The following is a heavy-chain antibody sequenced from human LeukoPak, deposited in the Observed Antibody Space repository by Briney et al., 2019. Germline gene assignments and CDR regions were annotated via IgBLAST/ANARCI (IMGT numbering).Heavy chain of an antibody. CDR3: ARLLVVTAIWSSYYMDV. V-gene: IGHV4-34*01. CDR1: DGSFSGYY. CDR2: INHSGSA. Sequence: SETLSLTCAVYDGSFSGYYCSWIRQPPGKGLEWIGEINHSGSANYNPSLKSRVTILLDTSKNQFSLNLSSVTAADTAVYYCARLLVVTAIWSSYYMDVWGKGTTVTVSS. D-gene: IGHD2-21*02. J-gene: IGHJ6*03.